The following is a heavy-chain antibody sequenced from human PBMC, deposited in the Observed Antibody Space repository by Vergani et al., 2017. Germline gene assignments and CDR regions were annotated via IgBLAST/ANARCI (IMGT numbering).Heavy chain of an antibody. D-gene: IGHD3-10*01. CDR1: GGSFSGYY. CDR2: INHSGST. J-gene: IGHJ6*02. Sequence: QVQLQQWGAGLLKPSETLSLTCAVYGGSFSGYYWSWIRQPPGKGLEWIGEINHSGSTNYNPSLQSRVTISVDTSKNQFSLKLSSVTAADTAVYYCARAPYGSGNNYYYYGMDVWGQGTTVTVSS. CDR3: ARAPYGSGNNYYYYGMDV. V-gene: IGHV4-34*01.